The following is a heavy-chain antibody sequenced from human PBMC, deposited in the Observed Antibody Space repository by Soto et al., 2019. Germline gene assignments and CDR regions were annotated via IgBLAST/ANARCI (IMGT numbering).Heavy chain of an antibody. CDR1: GFTFSNYG. V-gene: IGHV3-30*18. Sequence: QVQLVESGRGVVQPGRSLRLSCAASGFTFSNYGMHWVRQAPGKGLEWLAIISHDGSDLKYADSVKGRFTISRDNSRNTLYLQIDGLRPEDTAMYYCAKCVSNLGGILGPNGLIDSWGQGTLVTVSS. D-gene: IGHD2-8*01. CDR2: ISHDGSDL. J-gene: IGHJ4*02. CDR3: AKCVSNLGGILGPNGLIDS.